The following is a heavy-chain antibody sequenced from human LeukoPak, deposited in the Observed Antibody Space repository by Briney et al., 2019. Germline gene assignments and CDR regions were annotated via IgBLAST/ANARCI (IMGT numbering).Heavy chain of an antibody. CDR2: IYYSGST. CDR3: ARQGIGYCSGGSCSDPYFGY. Sequence: PSETLSLTCTVSGGSISSYYWSWIRQPPGKGLEWIGYIYYSGSTNYNPSLKSRVTISVDTSKNQFSLKLSSVTAADTAVYYCARQGIGYCSGGSCSDPYFGYWGQGTLVTVSS. V-gene: IGHV4-59*08. D-gene: IGHD2-15*01. CDR1: GGSISSYY. J-gene: IGHJ4*02.